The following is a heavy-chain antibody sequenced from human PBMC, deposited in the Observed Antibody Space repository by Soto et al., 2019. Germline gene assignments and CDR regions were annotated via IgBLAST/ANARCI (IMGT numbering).Heavy chain of an antibody. Sequence: QVQLVQSGAEVKKPGSSVKVSCKASGGTFSSYTISWVRQAPGQGLEWMGRIIPILGIANSAQKLQGRGTSTAEKSTSTAYMELSSRRSEDTAVYYGASGNGSGSYLTVDYWGQGTLVTVSS. CDR2: IIPILGIA. CDR1: GGTFSSYT. J-gene: IGHJ4*02. CDR3: ASGNGSGSYLTVDY. D-gene: IGHD3-10*01. V-gene: IGHV1-69*02.